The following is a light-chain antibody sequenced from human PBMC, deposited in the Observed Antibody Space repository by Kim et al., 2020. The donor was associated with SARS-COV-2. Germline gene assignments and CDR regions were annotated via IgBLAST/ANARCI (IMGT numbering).Light chain of an antibody. CDR3: SSYTRSSTNYV. Sequence: QSFTISCTGTSSDVGGYTYVSWYQQHPGKAPKLMIYDVSNRPSGVSNRFSGSKSGNTASLTISGLQAEDEADYYCSSYTRSSTNYVFGTGTKVTVL. CDR1: SSDVGGYTY. J-gene: IGLJ1*01. CDR2: DVS. V-gene: IGLV2-14*03.